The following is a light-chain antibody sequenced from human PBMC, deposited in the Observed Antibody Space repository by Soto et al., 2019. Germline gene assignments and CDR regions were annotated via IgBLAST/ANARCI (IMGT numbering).Light chain of an antibody. V-gene: IGKV3-15*01. CDR2: GAS. CDR3: QQYNNWPFT. J-gene: IGKJ4*01. CDR1: QSVSSN. Sequence: EIVMTQSPAALSVSPWERATLSCRASQSVSSNLAWYQQKPGQAPRLLIYGASTRATGIPARFSGSGSGTEFTLTISSLQSEDFAVYYCQQYNNWPFTFGGGTKVDI.